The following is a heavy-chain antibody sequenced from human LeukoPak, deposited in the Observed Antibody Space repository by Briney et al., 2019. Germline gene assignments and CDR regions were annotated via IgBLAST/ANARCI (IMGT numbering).Heavy chain of an antibody. D-gene: IGHD2-2*01. CDR1: GYTFTGSY. J-gene: IGHJ5*02. Sequence: ASVKVSCKASGYTFTGSYMHWVRQAPGQGLEWMGWINPNSGGTNYAQKFQGRVTMTRDTSISTAYMELSRLRSDGTAVYYCARVRGSTRWFDPWGQGTLVTVSS. CDR2: INPNSGGT. CDR3: ARVRGSTRWFDP. V-gene: IGHV1-2*02.